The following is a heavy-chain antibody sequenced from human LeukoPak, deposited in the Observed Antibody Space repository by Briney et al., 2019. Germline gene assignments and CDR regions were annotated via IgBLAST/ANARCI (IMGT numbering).Heavy chain of an antibody. Sequence: SQTLSLTFAISGDSVSINSAAWNWLRQSPSRGLEWLGRTYYRSKWYNDYAVSVKSRITINPDTSKNQFSLQLNSVTPEDMAVYYCAREHYSSSSGYYYYYMDVWGKGTTVTVSS. V-gene: IGHV6-1*01. J-gene: IGHJ6*03. CDR2: TYYRSKWYN. D-gene: IGHD6-6*01. CDR1: GDSVSINSAA. CDR3: AREHYSSSSGYYYYYMDV.